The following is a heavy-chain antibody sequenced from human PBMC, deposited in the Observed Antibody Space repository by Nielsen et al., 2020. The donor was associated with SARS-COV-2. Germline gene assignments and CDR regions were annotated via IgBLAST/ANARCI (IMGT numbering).Heavy chain of an antibody. Sequence: SETLSLTCTVSGGSISSYYWSWIRQPPGKGLEWIGYIYYSGSTNYNPSLKSRVTISVDTSKNQFSLKLSSVTAADTAVYYCAREGIAVAGSYYYGMDVWGQGTTVTVSS. D-gene: IGHD6-19*01. CDR1: GGSISSYY. V-gene: IGHV4-59*01. J-gene: IGHJ6*02. CDR3: AREGIAVAGSYYYGMDV. CDR2: IYYSGST.